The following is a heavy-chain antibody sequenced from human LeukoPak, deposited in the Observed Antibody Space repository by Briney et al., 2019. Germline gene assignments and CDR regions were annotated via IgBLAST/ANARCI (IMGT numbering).Heavy chain of an antibody. CDR1: GFTFSSYS. V-gene: IGHV3-21*01. CDR3: ARGYYYDSSGYSGSSPADY. J-gene: IGHJ4*02. D-gene: IGHD3-22*01. CDR2: ISSSSRYI. Sequence: GGSLRLSCAASGFTFSSYSMNWVRQAPGKGLEWVSSISSSSRYIYYADSVKGRFTISRDNAKNSLYLQMNSLRAEDTAVYYCARGYYYDSSGYSGSSPADYWGQGTLVTVSS.